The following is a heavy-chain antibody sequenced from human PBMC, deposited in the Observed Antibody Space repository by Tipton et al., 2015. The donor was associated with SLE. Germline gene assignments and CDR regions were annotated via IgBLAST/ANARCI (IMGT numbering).Heavy chain of an antibody. V-gene: IGHV4-38-2*01. CDR1: GYYISSGYY. CDR2: IYHSGST. J-gene: IGHJ4*02. D-gene: IGHD6-19*01. Sequence: TLSLTCAVSGYYISSGYYWGWIRQPPGKGLEWIGSIYHSGSTYYNPSLKSRVTISVDTSKNQFSLKLNSVTAADTAVYYCARAGGGDSGWYGYWGQGTLVTVSS. CDR3: ARAGGGDSGWYGY.